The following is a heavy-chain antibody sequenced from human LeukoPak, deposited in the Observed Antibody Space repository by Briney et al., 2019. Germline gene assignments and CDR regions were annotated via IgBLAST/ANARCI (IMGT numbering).Heavy chain of an antibody. CDR1: GGSFSGYY. V-gene: IGHV4-34*01. D-gene: IGHD3-16*01. CDR2: INDSGSS. CDR3: ARLPTDYDYVWGSSY. J-gene: IGHJ4*02. Sequence: SETLSLTCAVYGGSFSGYYWSWIRQPPGKGLEWIGEINDSGSSNYSPSLKSRVTISVDASKNQFSLTLSSVTAADTAEYYCARLPTDYDYVWGSSYWGQGTLVTVSS.